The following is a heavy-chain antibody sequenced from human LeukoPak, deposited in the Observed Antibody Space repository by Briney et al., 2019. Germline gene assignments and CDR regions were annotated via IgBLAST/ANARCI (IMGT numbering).Heavy chain of an antibody. D-gene: IGHD5-12*01. V-gene: IGHV1-69*13. J-gene: IGHJ4*02. Sequence: SVKVSCKASGGTFSSYAISWVRQAPGQGLEWMGGVIPIFGTANYAQIFQGRVTITADESTSTAYMELRSLRSEDTAVYYCAREPRYSAFDRVLDYWGQGTLVTVSS. CDR1: GGTFSSYA. CDR3: AREPRYSAFDRVLDY. CDR2: VIPIFGTA.